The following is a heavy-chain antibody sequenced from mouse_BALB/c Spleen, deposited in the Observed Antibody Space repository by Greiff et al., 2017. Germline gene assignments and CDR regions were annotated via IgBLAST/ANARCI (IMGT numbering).Heavy chain of an antibody. CDR1: GYSITSGYY. J-gene: IGHJ2*01. V-gene: IGHV3-6*02. D-gene: IGHD3-1*01. CDR2: ISYDGSN. CDR3: ARDRGGPDY. Sequence: EVKLLESGPGLVKPSQSLSLTCSVTGYSITSGYYWNWIRQFPGNKLEWMGYISYDGSNNYNPSLKNRISITRDTSKNQFFLKLNSVTTEDTATYYCARDRGGPDYWGQGTTLTVSS.